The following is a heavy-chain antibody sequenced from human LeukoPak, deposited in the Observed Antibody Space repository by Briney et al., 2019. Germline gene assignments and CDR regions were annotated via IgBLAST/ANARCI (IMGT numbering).Heavy chain of an antibody. D-gene: IGHD6-13*01. CDR1: GYTFTSYA. J-gene: IGHJ4*02. CDR3: ARAPYLYSSSWSGGFDY. Sequence: ASVKVSCKASGYTFTSYAMNWVRQAPGQGLEWMGWINTNTGNPTYAQGFTGRFVFSLDTSVSTAYLQISSLKAEDTAVYYCARAPYLYSSSWSGGFDYWGQGTLVTVSS. CDR2: INTNTGNP. V-gene: IGHV7-4-1*02.